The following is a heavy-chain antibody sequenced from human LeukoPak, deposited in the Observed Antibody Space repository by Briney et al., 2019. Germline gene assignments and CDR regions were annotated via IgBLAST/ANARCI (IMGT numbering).Heavy chain of an antibody. D-gene: IGHD3-22*01. Sequence: PGGSLRLSCAASGFTFSSYSMNWVRQAPGKGLEWVSYISSSSSTIYYADSVKGRFTISRDNAKNSLYLQMNSLRAADTAVYYCARDRGVGSSGYYDMAWGQGTLVTVSS. CDR3: ARDRGVGSSGYYDMA. CDR2: ISSSSSTI. V-gene: IGHV3-48*01. J-gene: IGHJ5*02. CDR1: GFTFSSYS.